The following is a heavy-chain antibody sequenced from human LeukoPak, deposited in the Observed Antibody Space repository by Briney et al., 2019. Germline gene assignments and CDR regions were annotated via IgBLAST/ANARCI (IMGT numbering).Heavy chain of an antibody. Sequence: GGSLRLSCAASGFTFSNYAMNWVRQAPGKGLEWVSAITGSGGTTYYADSVKGRFTISRDNSKNTLFLQMNSLRAEDTAVYYCAKGSDILTGYFDYWGQGTLVTVSS. D-gene: IGHD3-9*01. J-gene: IGHJ4*02. CDR2: ITGSGGTT. CDR3: AKGSDILTGYFDY. CDR1: GFTFSNYA. V-gene: IGHV3-23*01.